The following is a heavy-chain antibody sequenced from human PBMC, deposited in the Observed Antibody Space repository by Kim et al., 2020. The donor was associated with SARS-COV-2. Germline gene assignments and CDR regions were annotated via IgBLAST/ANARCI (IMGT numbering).Heavy chain of an antibody. CDR3: ARRGYSYGSYYFDY. J-gene: IGHJ4*02. V-gene: IGHV2-5*01. D-gene: IGHD5-18*01. Sequence: SPALKSRLTTTKDTSKNQVVLTMTNMDPVDTATYYCARRGYSYGSYYFDYWGQGTLVTVSS.